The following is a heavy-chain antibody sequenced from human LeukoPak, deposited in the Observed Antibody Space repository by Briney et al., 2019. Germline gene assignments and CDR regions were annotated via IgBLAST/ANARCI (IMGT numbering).Heavy chain of an antibody. D-gene: IGHD1-14*01. V-gene: IGHV3-74*01. CDR2: TDGSST. J-gene: IGHJ4*02. CDR1: GLTFSSCW. Sequence: GGSLRLSCAASGLTFSSCWMHWVRHAPGKGLIWVSRTDGSSTTYADSVKGRFSVSMDNAQNTLYLQMNSLRAEDTAVYYCARDDYNRLWGQGTLVTVSS. CDR3: ARDDYNRL.